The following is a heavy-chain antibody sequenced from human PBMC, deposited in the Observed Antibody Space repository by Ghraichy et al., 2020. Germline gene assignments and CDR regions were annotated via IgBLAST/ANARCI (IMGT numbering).Heavy chain of an antibody. V-gene: IGHV4-59*01. CDR2: IYYSGST. D-gene: IGHD5-12*01. J-gene: IGHJ5*02. Sequence: GSLRLSCTVSGGSISSYYWSWIRQPPGKGLEWIGYIYYSGSTNYNPSLKSRVTISVDTSKNQFSLKLSSVTAADTAVYYCARGRGIVAMFEEDWFDPWGQGTLVTVSS. CDR3: ARGRGIVAMFEEDWFDP. CDR1: GGSISSYY.